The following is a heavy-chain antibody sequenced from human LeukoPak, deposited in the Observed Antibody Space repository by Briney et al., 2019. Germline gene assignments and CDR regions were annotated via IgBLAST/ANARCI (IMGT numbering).Heavy chain of an antibody. V-gene: IGHV4-39*07. CDR3: ARVTLLRYFDWLLSPAPWFDP. CDR1: GGSISSSSYY. D-gene: IGHD3-9*01. J-gene: IGHJ5*02. Sequence: PSETLSLTCTVSGGSISSSSYYWGWIRQPPGRGLEWIGSIYYSGSTYYNPSLKSRVTISVDTSKSQFSLKLSSVTAADTAVYYCARVTLLRYFDWLLSPAPWFDPWGQGTLVTVSS. CDR2: IYYSGST.